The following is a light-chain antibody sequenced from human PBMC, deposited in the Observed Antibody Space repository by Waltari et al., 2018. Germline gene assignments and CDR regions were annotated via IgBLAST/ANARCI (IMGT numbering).Light chain of an antibody. Sequence: SYVLTQPPSVSVAPRKTASISCGGNNIGSKSVHWYQQNPGQAPVLVVYADSDRPSGIPERFSGSNSGNTATLTISRVEAGDEADYYCQVWDSSSDHYVFGTGTKVTVL. J-gene: IGLJ1*01. CDR2: ADS. CDR1: NIGSKS. CDR3: QVWDSSSDHYV. V-gene: IGLV3-21*03.